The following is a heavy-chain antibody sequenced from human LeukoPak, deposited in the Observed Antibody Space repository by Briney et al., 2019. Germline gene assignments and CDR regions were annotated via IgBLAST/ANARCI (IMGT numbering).Heavy chain of an antibody. J-gene: IGHJ4*02. D-gene: IGHD2-15*01. CDR3: ARVLSRCSGGSCYRFDY. CDR2: IYYSGST. V-gene: IGHV4-34*01. CDR1: GGSFSGYY. Sequence: PSETLSLTCAVYGGSFSGYYWSWIRQPPGKGLEWIGSIYYSGSTYYNPSLKSRVTISVDTSKNQFSLKLSSVTAADTAVYYCARVLSRCSGGSCYRFDYWGQGTLVTVSS.